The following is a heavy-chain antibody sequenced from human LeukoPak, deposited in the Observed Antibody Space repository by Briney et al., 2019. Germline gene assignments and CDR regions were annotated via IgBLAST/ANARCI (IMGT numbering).Heavy chain of an antibody. J-gene: IGHJ4*02. D-gene: IGHD1-26*01. CDR3: AKDLGIVGGGSDY. CDR2: ISGGGGGT. Sequence: PGGSLRLSCAASGFTFSSYAMNWVRQAPGEGLEWVSAISGGGGGTYYADSVKGRFTISRDNSKNTLYLQMNSLRAEDTAVYYCAKDLGIVGGGSDYWGQGTLVTVSS. V-gene: IGHV3-23*01. CDR1: GFTFSSYA.